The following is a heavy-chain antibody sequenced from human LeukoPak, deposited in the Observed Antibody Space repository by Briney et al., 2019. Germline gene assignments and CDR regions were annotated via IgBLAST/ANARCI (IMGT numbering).Heavy chain of an antibody. D-gene: IGHD3-10*01. CDR3: ALGVVRGVIISPHYYMDV. CDR2: IIPIFGTA. CDR1: GGTFSSYA. J-gene: IGHJ6*03. Sequence: SVKVSCKASGGTFSSYAISWVRQAPGQGPEWMGGIIPIFGTANYAQKFQGRVTITTDESTSTAYMELSSLRSEDTAVYYCALGVVRGVIISPHYYMDVWGKGTTVTVSS. V-gene: IGHV1-69*05.